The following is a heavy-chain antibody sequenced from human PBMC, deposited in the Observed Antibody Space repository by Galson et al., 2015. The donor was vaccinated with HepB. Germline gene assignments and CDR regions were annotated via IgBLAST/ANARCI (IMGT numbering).Heavy chain of an antibody. CDR3: AKRASGFTIDY. CDR2: INPNNGDT. D-gene: IGHD6-19*01. J-gene: IGHJ4*02. Sequence: SPKVSCKASGYILTGHYLHWVRQAPGQGLEWMGRINPNNGDTISAQKFQGRVTMTRDTSITTASMELSSLRSDDTAVYYCAKRASGFTIDYWGQGTLVTVS. V-gene: IGHV1-2*06. CDR1: GYILTGHY.